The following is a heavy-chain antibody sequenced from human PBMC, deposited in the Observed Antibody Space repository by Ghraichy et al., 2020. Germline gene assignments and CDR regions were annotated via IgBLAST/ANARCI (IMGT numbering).Heavy chain of an antibody. Sequence: GGSLRLSCAGSGFTFSSYSLNWVRQAPGKGLEWVSSISSSGVHIYYAESVRGRFTVSRDNAKNTLSLEMNSLRAEDTAVYYCARVAGFSSSWFGGAGWLDPGGQGTPVTVSS. CDR3: ARVAGFSSSWFGGAGWLDP. J-gene: IGHJ5*02. D-gene: IGHD3-10*01. V-gene: IGHV3-21*01. CDR2: ISSSGVHI. CDR1: GFTFSSYS.